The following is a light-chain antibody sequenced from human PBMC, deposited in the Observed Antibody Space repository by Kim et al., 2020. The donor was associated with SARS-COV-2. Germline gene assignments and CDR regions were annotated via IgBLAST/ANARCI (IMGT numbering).Light chain of an antibody. Sequence: SPGESATPSCRASQSVSGTYLAWYQQKPGQAPRRLIYGASSRATGIPDRFSGSGSGTDFTLTISRLEPEDFAVYYCQQYGNSPRTFGQGTKVDIK. CDR2: GAS. V-gene: IGKV3-20*01. J-gene: IGKJ1*01. CDR3: QQYGNSPRT. CDR1: QSVSGTY.